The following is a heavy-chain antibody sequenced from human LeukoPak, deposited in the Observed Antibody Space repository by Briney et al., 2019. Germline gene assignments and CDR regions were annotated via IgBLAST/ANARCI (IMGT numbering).Heavy chain of an antibody. CDR2: ISTSGSRI. J-gene: IGHJ4*02. V-gene: IGHV3-11*04. CDR1: GFTFSDYY. Sequence: PGGSLRLSCAASGFTFSDYYTSWIRQAPGRGLEWVSYISTSGSRIDYADSVKGRFTISRDNAKNSLYLQMNSLRAEDTAVYYCVRMNYVSSGWGAPFDSWGQGTLVTVSS. CDR3: VRMNYVSSGWGAPFDS. D-gene: IGHD1-7*01.